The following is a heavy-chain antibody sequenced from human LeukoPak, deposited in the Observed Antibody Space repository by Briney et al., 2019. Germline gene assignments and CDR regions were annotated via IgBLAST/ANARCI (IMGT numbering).Heavy chain of an antibody. CDR2: IYYSGST. Sequence: PSETLSLTCTVSGGSISSYYWSWIRQPPGKGLEWIGYIYYSGSTNYNPSLKSRVTISVDTSKNQFSLKLSSVTAADTAVYYCARGRVSYSGSYHFDYWGQGTLVTVSS. CDR3: ARGRVSYSGSYHFDY. J-gene: IGHJ4*02. V-gene: IGHV4-59*01. D-gene: IGHD1-26*01. CDR1: GGSISSYY.